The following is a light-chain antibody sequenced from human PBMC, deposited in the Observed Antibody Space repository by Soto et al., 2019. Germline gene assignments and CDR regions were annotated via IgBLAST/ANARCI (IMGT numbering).Light chain of an antibody. Sequence: DVVMTQSPLSLPATLGQPASISCRSSQSLVYSDGNTYLNWFHQRPGQSPRRLIYTVSNPDSGVPDILSGSGAGTDCTLKISRVKAEDVGVYYCMQGTYWPRLTFGGGTKVEIK. J-gene: IGKJ4*01. CDR2: TVS. CDR3: MQGTYWPRLT. CDR1: QSLVYSDGNTY. V-gene: IGKV2-30*01.